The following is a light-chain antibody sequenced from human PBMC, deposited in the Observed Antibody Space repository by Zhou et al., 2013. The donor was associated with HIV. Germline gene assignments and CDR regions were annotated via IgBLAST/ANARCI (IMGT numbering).Light chain of an antibody. J-gene: IGKJ4*01. V-gene: IGKV1-27*01. CDR2: ATS. Sequence: DIQMTQSPSSLSASVGDTVTISCRASQGISIYLAWYQQKPGKVPKLLISATSSLQSGVPSRFSGSGSGTDFTLTISGLQAEDFATYYCLQSYKTPLTFGGGTKVEIK. CDR3: LQSYKTPLT. CDR1: QGISIY.